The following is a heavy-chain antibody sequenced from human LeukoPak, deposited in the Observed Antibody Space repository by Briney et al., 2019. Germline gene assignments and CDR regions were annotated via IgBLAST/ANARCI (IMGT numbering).Heavy chain of an antibody. CDR2: INHSGST. D-gene: IGHD6-6*01. J-gene: IGHJ6*03. Sequence: SETLSLTCAVYGGSFSGYYWSWIRQPPGKGLEWIGEINHSGSTNYNPSLKSRVTISVDTSKNQFSLKLSSVTAADTAVYYCARLGDSSSSRYYYYYMDVWGKGTTVTVSS. V-gene: IGHV4-34*01. CDR1: GGSFSGYY. CDR3: ARLGDSSSSRYYYYYMDV.